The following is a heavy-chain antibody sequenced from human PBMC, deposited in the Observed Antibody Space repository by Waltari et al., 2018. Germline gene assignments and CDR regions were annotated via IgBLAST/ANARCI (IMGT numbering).Heavy chain of an antibody. CDR3: ARTGGFSLDH. V-gene: IGHV4-34*01. J-gene: IGHJ4*02. Sequence: QVQLQQWDAGLLKPSETLSLTCAVYGGAFSGYYCSGIRQPPGKGLEGIGEMQHGGSTTYTPDRKSGVTISVDPSTQQLSLQLSSVTAVDTGVYYWARTGGFSLDHWGQGTLVTVSS. CDR2: MQHGGST. CDR1: GGAFSGYY. D-gene: IGHD3-10*01.